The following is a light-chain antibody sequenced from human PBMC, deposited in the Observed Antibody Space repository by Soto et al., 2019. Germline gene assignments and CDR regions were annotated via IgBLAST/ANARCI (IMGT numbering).Light chain of an antibody. V-gene: IGKV1-6*01. CDR1: QAVPNN. Sequence: GDRVTITCRPSQAVPNNMAWYQQKPGKPPKVLIYGASNLQSGVPPRFSGSGSGTDFTLAISSLQPEDSATYYCLQDINYPWTFGQGTKVDIK. CDR3: LQDINYPWT. J-gene: IGKJ1*01. CDR2: GAS.